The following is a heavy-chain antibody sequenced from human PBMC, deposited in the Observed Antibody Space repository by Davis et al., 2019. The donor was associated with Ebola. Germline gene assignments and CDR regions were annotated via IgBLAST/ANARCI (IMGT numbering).Heavy chain of an antibody. CDR1: GGSISSGDYY. V-gene: IGHV4-30-4*01. CDR2: IYYSGST. Sequence: SETLSLTCTVSGGSISSGDYYWSWIRQPPGKGLEWIGYIYYSGSTYYNPSLKSRVTISVDTSKNQFSLKLTSVTAADTAVYYCARDRGYYYGMDVWGQGTTVTVSS. CDR3: ARDRGYYYGMDV. J-gene: IGHJ6*02.